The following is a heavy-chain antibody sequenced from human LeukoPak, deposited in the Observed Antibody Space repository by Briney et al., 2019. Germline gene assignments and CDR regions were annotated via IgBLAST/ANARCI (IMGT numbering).Heavy chain of an antibody. CDR3: ARDSGDVDTAMVPFY. J-gene: IGHJ4*02. CDR2: IYYSGST. Sequence: SETLSLTCTVSGGSISSGGYYWSWIRQHPGKGLEWIGYIYYSGSTYYNPSLKSRVTISVDTSKNQFSLKLSSVTAADTAVYYCARDSGDVDTAMVPFYWGQGTLVTVSS. D-gene: IGHD5-18*01. V-gene: IGHV4-31*03. CDR1: GGSISSGGYY.